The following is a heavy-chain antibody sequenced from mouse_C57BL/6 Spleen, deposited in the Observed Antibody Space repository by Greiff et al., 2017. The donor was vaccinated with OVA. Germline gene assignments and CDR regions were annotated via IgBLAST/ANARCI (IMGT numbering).Heavy chain of an antibody. J-gene: IGHJ2*01. D-gene: IGHD2-3*01. CDR1: GYAFSSSW. CDR3: ERWSYDGYPY. Sequence: QVQLQQSGPELVKPGASVKISCTASGYAFSSSWMNWVQQRPGKGLEWIGLIYPGDGDTNYNGKFKGKATLTADKSSSTAYMQLSIMTSEESAVYFCERWSYDGYPYWGQGTTLTVSS. V-gene: IGHV1-82*01. CDR2: IYPGDGDT.